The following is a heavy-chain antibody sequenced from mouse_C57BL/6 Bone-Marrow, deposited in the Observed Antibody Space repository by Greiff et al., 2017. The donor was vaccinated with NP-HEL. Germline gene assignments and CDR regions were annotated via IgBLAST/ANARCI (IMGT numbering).Heavy chain of an antibody. CDR2: SRNKANDYTT. D-gene: IGHD2-4*01. J-gene: IGHJ1*03. Sequence: EVKVVESGGGLVQSGRSLRLSCATSGFTFSDFYMEWVRQAPGKGLEWIAASRNKANDYTTEYSASVKGRFIVSRDTSQSILYLPMNALRAEDTAIYYCARDAPYDSYWYFDGWGTGTTVTVSS. CDR1: GFTFSDFY. V-gene: IGHV7-1*01. CDR3: ARDAPYDSYWYFDG.